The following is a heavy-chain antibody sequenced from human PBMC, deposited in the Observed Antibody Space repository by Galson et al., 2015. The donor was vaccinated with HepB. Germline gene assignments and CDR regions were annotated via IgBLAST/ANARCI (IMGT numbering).Heavy chain of an antibody. CDR1: GGSISSGGYY. V-gene: IGHV4-31*03. J-gene: IGHJ4*02. CDR3: ASGSGSYYFSLGATSWDY. CDR2: IYYSGST. D-gene: IGHD1-26*01. Sequence: TLSLTCTVSGGSISSGGYYWSWIRQHPGKGLEWIGYIYYSGSTYYNPSLKSRVTISVDTSKNQFSLKLSSVTAADTAVYYCASGSGSYYFSLGATSWDYWGQGTLVTVSS.